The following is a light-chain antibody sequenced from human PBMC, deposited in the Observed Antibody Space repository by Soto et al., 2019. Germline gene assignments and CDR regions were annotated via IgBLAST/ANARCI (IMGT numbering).Light chain of an antibody. J-gene: IGKJ4*01. CDR1: QSVSSY. CDR2: DAS. V-gene: IGKV3-11*01. Sequence: EIVLTPSPATLSLSPGEIATLSCRASQSVSSYLAWYQQKPGQAPRLLIYDASNRATGIPARFSGSGSGTAFNLTISSREPEDFAVYYCQQRSNWPTFGGVTKVEIK. CDR3: QQRSNWPT.